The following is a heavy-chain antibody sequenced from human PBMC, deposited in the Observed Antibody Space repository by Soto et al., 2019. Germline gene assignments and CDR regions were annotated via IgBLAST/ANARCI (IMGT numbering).Heavy chain of an antibody. CDR2: ISSTTNYI. J-gene: IGHJ4*01. D-gene: IGHD3-3*01. Sequence: GGSLRLSCAASGFTFTRYSMNWVRQAPGKGLEWVSSISSTTNYIYYADSVKGRFTISRDNPENTLFLHMNSPRADDTAVYYCAIARVADSSLDHWGQGILVTVSS. CDR1: GFTFTRYS. V-gene: IGHV3-21*01. CDR3: AIARVADSSLDH.